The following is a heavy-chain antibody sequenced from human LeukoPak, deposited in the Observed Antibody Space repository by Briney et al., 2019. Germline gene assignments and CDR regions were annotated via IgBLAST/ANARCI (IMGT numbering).Heavy chain of an antibody. J-gene: IGHJ4*02. V-gene: IGHV4-34*01. Sequence: SETLSLTCAVYGGSFSGYYWSWIRQPPGKGLEWIGEINHSGSTNYNPSLKSRVTISVDTSKNQFSLKLSSVTAADTAVYYCARGRLSYYYGSVSYFDYWGQGTLVTVSS. CDR3: ARGRLSYYYGSVSYFDY. CDR1: GGSFSGYY. CDR2: INHSGST. D-gene: IGHD3-10*01.